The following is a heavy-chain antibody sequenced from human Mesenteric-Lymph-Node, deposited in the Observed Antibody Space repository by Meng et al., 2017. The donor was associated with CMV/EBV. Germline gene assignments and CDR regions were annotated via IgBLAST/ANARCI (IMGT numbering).Heavy chain of an antibody. CDR3: ARGGQLRFLEWLMERFNWFDP. Sequence: GGSLRLSCAASGFTFSAYYMSWIRQAPGKGLEWVSYISSSGSTIYYADSVKGRFTISRDNAKNSVYLQMNSLRAEDTAVYYCARGGQLRFLEWLMERFNWFDPWGQGTLVTVSS. J-gene: IGHJ5*02. CDR1: GFTFSAYY. D-gene: IGHD3-3*01. V-gene: IGHV3-11*01. CDR2: ISSSGSTI.